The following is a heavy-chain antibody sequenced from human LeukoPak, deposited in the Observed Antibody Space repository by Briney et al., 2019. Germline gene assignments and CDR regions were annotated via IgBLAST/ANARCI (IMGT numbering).Heavy chain of an antibody. D-gene: IGHD3-3*01. V-gene: IGHV4-61*02. CDR3: ARGLMEYYDFWSGSSFDY. CDR1: GGSISSGSYY. J-gene: IGHJ4*02. CDR2: IYTSGST. Sequence: SQTLSLTCTVSGGSISSGSYYWSWIRQPAGKGLEWIGRIYTSGSTNYNPSLKSRVTISVDTSKNQFSLKLSSVTAADTAVYYCARGLMEYYDFWSGSSFDYWGQGTLSPSPQ.